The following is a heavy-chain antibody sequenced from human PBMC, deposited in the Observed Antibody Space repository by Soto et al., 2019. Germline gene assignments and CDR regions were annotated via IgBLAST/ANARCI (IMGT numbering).Heavy chain of an antibody. J-gene: IGHJ5*02. Sequence: QVRLEQSGSEVKRPGSSVKVSCKASGDILSSFGLSWVRQAPGQGLEWMGGIVPLFGAENYAQRFQGRVTITADESTNTAYMELSSLRSEDTAVYYWARDRLPHCSGGSCYSEFAPWGQGTLVIVSS. CDR3: ARDRLPHCSGGSCYSEFAP. CDR2: IVPLFGAE. D-gene: IGHD2-15*01. V-gene: IGHV1-69*01. CDR1: GDILSSFG.